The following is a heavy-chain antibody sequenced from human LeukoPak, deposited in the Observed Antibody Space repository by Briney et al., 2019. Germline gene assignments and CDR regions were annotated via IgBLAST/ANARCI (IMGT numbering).Heavy chain of an antibody. CDR2: ISGSGGST. CDR3: AKDHLGFPANYFDY. V-gene: IGHV3-23*01. Sequence: GGSLRLSCAASGFTFSSYAMSWVRQAPGKGLEWVSAISGSGGSTYYADSVKGRFTISRDNSKNTLYLQRNSLRAEDTAVYYCAKDHLGFPANYFDYWGQGTLVTVSS. CDR1: GFTFSSYA. D-gene: IGHD3-10*01. J-gene: IGHJ4*02.